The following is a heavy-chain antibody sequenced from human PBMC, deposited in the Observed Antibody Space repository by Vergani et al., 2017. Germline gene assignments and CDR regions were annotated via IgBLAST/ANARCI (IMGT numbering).Heavy chain of an antibody. CDR2: ISYDGSNK. V-gene: IGHV3-30-3*01. J-gene: IGHJ4*02. CDR3: ASYDYGDYSFDY. D-gene: IGHD4-17*01. CDR1: GFTFSSYA. Sequence: QVQLVESGGGVVQPGRSLRLSCAASGFTFSSYAMHWVRQAPGKGLEWVAVISYDGSNKYYADSVKGRFTISRDNSKKTLYLQMNSLRAEDTAVYYCASYDYGDYSFDYWGQGTLVTVSS.